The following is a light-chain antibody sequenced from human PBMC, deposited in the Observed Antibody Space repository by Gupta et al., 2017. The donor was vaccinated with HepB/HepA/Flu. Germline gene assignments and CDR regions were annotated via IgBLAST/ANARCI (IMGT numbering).Light chain of an antibody. V-gene: IGKV1-39*01. CDR1: QSISTY. J-gene: IGKJ4*01. Sequence: DIQMTQSPSSLSASVGDRVTITCRASQSISTYLNWYQHKPGKAPNLLIYATSSLQSGVPSRFSGSGSGTDFTLTISRLQPEDFATYYCQQSDSIPLTFGGGTKVEIK. CDR2: ATS. CDR3: QQSDSIPLT.